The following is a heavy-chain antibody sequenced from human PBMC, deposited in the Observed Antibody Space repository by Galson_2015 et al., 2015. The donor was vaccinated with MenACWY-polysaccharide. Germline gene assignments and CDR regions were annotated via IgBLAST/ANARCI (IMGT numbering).Heavy chain of an antibody. CDR3: NTLSGYSTNCYIDY. D-gene: IGHD2-2*01. V-gene: IGHV3-15*01. CDR2: IKSKNDGGTV. J-gene: IGHJ4*02. Sequence: SLRLSCAVSGFNFRNAWMSWVRLAPGKGLEWVGRIKSKNDGGTVDYGSPVKGRYIISRDDSENTVFLQMNNLKSDDTAVYYCNTLSGYSTNCYIDYWGQGTLVTVSS. CDR1: GFNFRNAW.